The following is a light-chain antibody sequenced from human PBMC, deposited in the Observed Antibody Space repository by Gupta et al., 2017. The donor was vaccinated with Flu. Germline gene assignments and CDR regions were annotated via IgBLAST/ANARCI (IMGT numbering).Light chain of an antibody. CDR3: QVWDTSSDHPV. V-gene: IGLV3-21*02. Sequence: SYVLTQPPSVSVAPGQTATIACGGHNLGSESVHWYQQKPGQAPVLVVHDDGDRPSGVPERFSGSNSGNTATLTINRVEAGDEAAYYCQVWDTSSDHPVFGGGTKLTVL. CDR2: DDG. J-gene: IGLJ3*02. CDR1: NLGSES.